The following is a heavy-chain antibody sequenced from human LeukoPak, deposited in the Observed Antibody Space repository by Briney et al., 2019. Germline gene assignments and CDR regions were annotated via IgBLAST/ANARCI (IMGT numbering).Heavy chain of an antibody. CDR1: GGTFSSYA. J-gene: IGHJ6*03. Sequence: SVTVSCTASGGTFSSYAISWVRQAPGQGREWMGGIIPIFGTANYAQKFQGRVTITTDESTSTAYMELSSLRSEDTAVYYCARVPKTTANPAIEYYYYMDVWGKGTTVTVSS. V-gene: IGHV1-69*05. CDR2: IIPIFGTA. D-gene: IGHD1-14*01. CDR3: ARVPKTTANPAIEYYYYMDV.